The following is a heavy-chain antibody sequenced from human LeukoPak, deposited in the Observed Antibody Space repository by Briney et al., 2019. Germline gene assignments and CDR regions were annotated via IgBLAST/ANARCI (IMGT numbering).Heavy chain of an antibody. V-gene: IGHV1-8*01. Sequence: ASVKVSCKASGYTFTSYDINWVRQATGQGLEGMGWMNPNSGNTGYAQKFQGRVTITADESTSTAYMELSSLGSEDRAVYYCARDGRDSNYGYYYYYMDVWGKGTTVTVSS. D-gene: IGHD4-11*01. CDR3: ARDGRDSNYGYYYYYMDV. CDR2: MNPNSGNT. J-gene: IGHJ6*03. CDR1: GYTFTSYD.